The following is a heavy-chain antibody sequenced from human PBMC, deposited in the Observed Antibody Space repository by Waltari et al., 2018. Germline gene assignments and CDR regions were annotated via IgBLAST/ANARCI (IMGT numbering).Heavy chain of an antibody. CDR3: ARGGCSSTSCRDYYYGMDV. Sequence: QVQLVQSGAEVKKPGSSVKVSCKASGGTFSSYAISWVRQAPGQGLEWMGGIIPIFGTANYAQKFQGRVTITADESTSTAYMELSSLRSEYTAVYYCARGGCSSTSCRDYYYGMDVWGQGTTVTVSS. D-gene: IGHD2-2*01. CDR1: GGTFSSYA. J-gene: IGHJ6*02. CDR2: IIPIFGTA. V-gene: IGHV1-69*01.